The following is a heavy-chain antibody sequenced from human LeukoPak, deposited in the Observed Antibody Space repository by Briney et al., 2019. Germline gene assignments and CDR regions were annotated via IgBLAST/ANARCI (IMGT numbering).Heavy chain of an antibody. V-gene: IGHV4-34*01. D-gene: IGHD3-3*01. CDR2: INHSGST. CDR1: GGSFSGYY. Sequence: SETLSLTCAVYGGSFSGYYWSWIRQPPGKGLEWIGEINHSGSTNYNPSLKSRVTISVDTSKNQFSLKLSSVTAADTAVYYCARHKCGYYGYFQHWGQGTLVTVSS. J-gene: IGHJ1*01. CDR3: ARHKCGYYGYFQH.